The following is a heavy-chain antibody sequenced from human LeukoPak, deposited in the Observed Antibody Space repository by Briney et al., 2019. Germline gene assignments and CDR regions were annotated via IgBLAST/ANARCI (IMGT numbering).Heavy chain of an antibody. CDR2: IYSGGST. D-gene: IGHD5-24*01. Sequence: GGSLRLSCATSGFTFSNAWMTWVRQAPGKGLEWVSVIYSGGSTHSADSVKGRFTISRDNSKNTLYLQMNSLRAEDTAVYYCARGRDGYNAAYWGQGTLVTVSS. CDR1: GFTFSNAW. J-gene: IGHJ4*02. V-gene: IGHV3-53*01. CDR3: ARGRDGYNAAY.